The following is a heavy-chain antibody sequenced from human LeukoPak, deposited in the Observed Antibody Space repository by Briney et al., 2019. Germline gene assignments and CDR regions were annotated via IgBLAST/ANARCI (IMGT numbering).Heavy chain of an antibody. CDR3: AKCGNSGCHLIDY. D-gene: IGHD5-12*01. J-gene: IGHJ4*02. CDR1: GFMFSSYA. Sequence: PGGSLRLSCAASGFMFSSYAMTWVRQAPGKGLEWVSAISGRTGGTYYADSVKGRFTISRDNSKSTLYLQMDSLRAEDTAVYYCAKCGNSGCHLIDYWGQGTLVTVSS. V-gene: IGHV3-23*01. CDR2: ISGRTGGT.